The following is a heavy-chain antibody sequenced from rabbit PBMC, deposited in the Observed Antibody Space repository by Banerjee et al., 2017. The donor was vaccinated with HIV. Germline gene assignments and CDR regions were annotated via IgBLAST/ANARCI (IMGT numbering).Heavy chain of an antibody. CDR1: GLDFSSSYW. Sequence: QEQLKESGGGLVQPGGSLKLSCKASGLDFSSSYWICWVRQAPGKGLEWIGCIGTGSGSTYYASWVNGRFTISKTSSTTVTLQMTSLTAADTATYFCARDLAGVIGWNFNLWGQGTLVTV. J-gene: IGHJ4*01. CDR2: IGTGSGST. CDR3: ARDLAGVIGWNFNL. V-gene: IGHV1S45*01. D-gene: IGHD4-1*01.